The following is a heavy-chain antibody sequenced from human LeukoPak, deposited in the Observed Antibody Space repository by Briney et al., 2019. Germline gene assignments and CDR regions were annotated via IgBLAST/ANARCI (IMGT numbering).Heavy chain of an antibody. V-gene: IGHV4-31*03. CDR3: ASGSSVSYFDY. D-gene: IGHD2-2*01. Sequence: PSETLSLTCTVSGGSISSGGYYWHWIRQHPGKGLEWIGYIYYSGSTNYNPSLKSRITISLDTSKNQFSLKLSSVTAADTAVYYCASGSSVSYFDYWGQGALVTVSS. CDR2: IYYSGST. CDR1: GGSISSGGYY. J-gene: IGHJ4*02.